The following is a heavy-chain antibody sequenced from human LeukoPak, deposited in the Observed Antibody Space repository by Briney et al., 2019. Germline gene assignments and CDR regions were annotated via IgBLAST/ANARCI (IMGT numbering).Heavy chain of an antibody. Sequence: GGSLRLSCETSGFIFSSYEMNWVRQAPGKGLEWVSYISSSSSSIYYADSVKGRFTISRDNAKNSLYLQMNSLRAEDTAVYYCARGVGGYYYDSSGYSAFWGQGTLVTVSS. J-gene: IGHJ4*02. V-gene: IGHV3-48*03. CDR3: ARGVGGYYYDSSGYSAF. CDR1: GFIFSSYE. CDR2: ISSSSSSI. D-gene: IGHD3-22*01.